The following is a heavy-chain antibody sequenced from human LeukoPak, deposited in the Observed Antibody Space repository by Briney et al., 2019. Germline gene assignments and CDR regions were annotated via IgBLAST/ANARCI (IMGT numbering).Heavy chain of an antibody. CDR1: GFTVSSNY. CDR2: IYSGGST. J-gene: IGHJ4*02. CDR3: ARRRYGFLDY. D-gene: IGHD4-17*01. Sequence: GGSLRLSCAASGFTVSSNYMSWVRQAPGKGLEWVLVIYSGGSTYYADSVKGRFTISRDNSKNTLYLQMNSLRAEDTAVYYCARRRYGFLDYWGQGTLVTVSS. V-gene: IGHV3-53*01.